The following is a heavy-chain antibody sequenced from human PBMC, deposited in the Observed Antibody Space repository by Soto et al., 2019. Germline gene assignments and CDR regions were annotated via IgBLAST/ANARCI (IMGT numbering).Heavy chain of an antibody. V-gene: IGHV1-18*01. CDR1: GYAFTTYG. Sequence: QVHLVQSGAEVTKPGASVKVSCKGSGYAFTTYGITWVRQAPGQGLEWMGWISAHNGNTNYAQKLQGRVTVTRDTSTSIAYMERRSLRSDNTAVYYCARGRYGDSWGQGALVTVSS. J-gene: IGHJ4*02. D-gene: IGHD1-1*01. CDR3: ARGRYGDS. CDR2: ISAHNGNT.